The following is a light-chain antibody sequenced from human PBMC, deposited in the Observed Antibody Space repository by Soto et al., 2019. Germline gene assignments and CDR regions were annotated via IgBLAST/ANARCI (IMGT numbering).Light chain of an antibody. V-gene: IGKV3-20*01. CDR1: QSVSSSY. CDR2: GAS. Sequence: EIVLTQSPGTLSWSPGERSTLSCSASQSVSSSYLAWYQQKPGQAPRLLIYGASSRATGIPDRFSGSGSGTDFTLTISRLEPEDFAVYYCQQYGSSPTWTFGQGTRLEIK. J-gene: IGKJ5*01. CDR3: QQYGSSPTWT.